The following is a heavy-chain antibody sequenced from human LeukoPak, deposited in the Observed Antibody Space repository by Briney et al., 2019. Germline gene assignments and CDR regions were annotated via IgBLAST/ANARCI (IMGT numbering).Heavy chain of an antibody. D-gene: IGHD6-19*01. CDR2: INGDGKDT. CDR3: ARGSSSGWPDYFDH. CDR1: GFTLSTYW. J-gene: IGHJ4*02. V-gene: IGHV3-74*01. Sequence: GGSLRLSCAASGFTLSTYWMHWVRHVPGKGLLWVSRINGDGKDTPYADSVKGRFTIPRDNAQNMLYLQMNSLRVEDTGVYYCARGSSSGWPDYFDHWGQGALVTVSS.